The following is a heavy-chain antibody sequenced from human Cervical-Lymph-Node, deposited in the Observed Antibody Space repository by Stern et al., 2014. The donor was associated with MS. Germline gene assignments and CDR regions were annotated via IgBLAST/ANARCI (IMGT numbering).Heavy chain of an antibody. Sequence: QEQLQESGPGLVRPSGTLSLTCGVSGDSISGSNDWWCLVRQPPGKGLEWIGEVHHRGPTTYNTSLKRRVTISVDTANNQFYLNLNSVTAADTAVYYCARVKWYFDLWGRGTLVTVSS. CDR2: VHHRGPT. J-gene: IGHJ2*01. D-gene: IGHD2-21*01. V-gene: IGHV4-4*02. CDR3: ARVKWYFDL. CDR1: GDSISGSNDW.